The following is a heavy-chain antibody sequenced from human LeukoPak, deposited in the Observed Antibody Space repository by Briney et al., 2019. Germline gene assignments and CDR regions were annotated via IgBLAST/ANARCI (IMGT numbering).Heavy chain of an antibody. CDR1: GYTFTGYY. V-gene: IGHV1-2*06. CDR3: ARDKGGMITFGGVIVTYAFDI. Sequence: GASVKVSCKASGYTFTGYYMHWVRQAPGQGLEWMGRINPNSGGTNYAQKFQGRVTMTGDTSISTAYMELSRLRSDDTAVYYCARDKGGMITFGGVIVTYAFDIWGQGTMVTVSS. J-gene: IGHJ3*02. D-gene: IGHD3-16*02. CDR2: INPNSGGT.